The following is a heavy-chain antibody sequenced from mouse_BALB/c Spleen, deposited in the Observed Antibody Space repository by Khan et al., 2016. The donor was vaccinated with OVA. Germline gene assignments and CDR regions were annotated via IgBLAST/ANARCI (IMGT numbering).Heavy chain of an antibody. D-gene: IGHD2-14*01. CDR1: GFTFSDYY. V-gene: IGHV5-4*02. Sequence: EVELVESGGGLVKPGGSLKLSCAASGFTFSDYYMYWVRQTPERRLEWVATISDGGSYTYFPDSVEGRFTISRDNAKNNLYLQLISLKSEDTAMYYCTRGGYGALGYWGQGTLVTVSA. CDR3: TRGGYGALGY. J-gene: IGHJ3*01. CDR2: ISDGGSYT.